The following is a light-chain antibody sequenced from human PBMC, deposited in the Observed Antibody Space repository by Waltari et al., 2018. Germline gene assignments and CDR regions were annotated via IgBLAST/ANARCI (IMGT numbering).Light chain of an antibody. V-gene: IGLV1-36*01. CDR1: SSNTGRTA. CDR3: AVWDDSLNGVV. Sequence: QSALTQPPSVSEAPRQRVTIPCSGSSSNTGRTAGKRYQVVPGKAPKLLIHYDDLLSSGVSDRFSGSKSGTSASLAISGLQSEDEADYYCAVWDDSLNGVVFGGGTKLTVL. CDR2: YDD. J-gene: IGLJ2*01.